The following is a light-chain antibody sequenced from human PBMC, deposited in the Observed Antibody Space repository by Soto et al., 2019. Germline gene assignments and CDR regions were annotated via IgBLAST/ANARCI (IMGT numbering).Light chain of an antibody. Sequence: ELVLTQSPATLSSFPGDSVTLSCRASQYINTRLAWYQHRTGQAPRLLIYQNSIRAAGIPDRLSASGSGTDLTLTISDVQPEDFALYYCHQRQSWPRTFGQGTKVDIK. J-gene: IGKJ1*01. CDR2: QNS. CDR3: HQRQSWPRT. CDR1: QYINTR. V-gene: IGKV3-11*01.